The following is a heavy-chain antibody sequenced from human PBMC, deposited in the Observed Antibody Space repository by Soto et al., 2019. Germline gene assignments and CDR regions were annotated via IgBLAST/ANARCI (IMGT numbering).Heavy chain of an antibody. V-gene: IGHV5-51*01. J-gene: IGHJ6*02. CDR2: IYPGDSDT. Sequence: PGESLKISCKGSGYSFTSYWIGWVRQMPGKGLEWMGIIYPGDSDTRYSPSFQGQVTISADKSISTAYLQWSSLKASDTAMYYCARSRSSSRYRMGPYGMDVLGQGTTVTVSS. CDR1: GYSFTSYW. CDR3: ARSRSSSRYRMGPYGMDV. D-gene: IGHD6-13*01.